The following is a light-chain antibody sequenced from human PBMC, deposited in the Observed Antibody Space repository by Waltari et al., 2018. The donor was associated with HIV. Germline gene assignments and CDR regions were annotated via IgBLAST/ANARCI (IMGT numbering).Light chain of an antibody. CDR2: DNG. J-gene: IGLJ3*02. CDR3: GTWDSSLSVWL. V-gene: IGLV1-51*01. Sequence: QSVLTQPPSVSAAPGQKVTISCSGSSSNIGINYVSWYRQLPRTAPKLLIYDNGKRPAGIPDRFSGSNSGTSATLGITGLQTGDEADYYCGTWDSSLSVWLFGGGTKLTVL. CDR1: SSNIGINY.